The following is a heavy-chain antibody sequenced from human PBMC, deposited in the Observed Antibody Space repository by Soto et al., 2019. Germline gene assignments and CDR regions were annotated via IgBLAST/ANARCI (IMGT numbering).Heavy chain of an antibody. CDR2: IWGDGSTE. Sequence: QVQLVQSGGGVVQPGWSLRLSCAASGFIFDLTAMHWVRQAPGKGLEWVAAIWGDGSTEKYTDSVKGRFTIYRENFKNTVYLQMNSLRAEDTAVYYCAKGLGQFYYYYGMDVWGQGTTVTVSS. V-gene: IGHV3-33*06. CDR1: GFIFDLTA. CDR3: AKGLGQFYYYYGMDV. J-gene: IGHJ6*02. D-gene: IGHD7-27*01.